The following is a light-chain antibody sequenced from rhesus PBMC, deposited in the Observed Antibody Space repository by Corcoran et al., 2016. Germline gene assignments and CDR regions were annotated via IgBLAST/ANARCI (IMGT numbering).Light chain of an antibody. Sequence: DIQMTQSPSSLSASVGDRVTVTCRASQGIDKELSWYQQKPGKAPILLVNATSNLKTGVSSRFSGSGSGTDYTLTISSLQPEDVATYFCLQDYTLPFSFGQGTKVEIK. J-gene: IGKJ2*01. CDR2: ATS. CDR3: LQDYTLPFS. V-gene: IGKV1-94*01. CDR1: QGIDKE.